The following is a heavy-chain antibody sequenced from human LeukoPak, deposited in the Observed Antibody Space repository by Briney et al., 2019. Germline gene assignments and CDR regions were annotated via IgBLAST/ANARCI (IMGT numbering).Heavy chain of an antibody. Sequence: ASVKVSCKASGYTFTSYDINWVRQAPGQGLEWMGWINTNTGNPTYAQGFTGRFVFSLDTSVSTAYLQISGLKAEDTAVYYCARTFDYGGNSGAFDIWGQGTMVTVSS. CDR3: ARTFDYGGNSGAFDI. J-gene: IGHJ3*02. CDR1: GYTFTSYD. D-gene: IGHD4-23*01. V-gene: IGHV7-4-1*02. CDR2: INTNTGNP.